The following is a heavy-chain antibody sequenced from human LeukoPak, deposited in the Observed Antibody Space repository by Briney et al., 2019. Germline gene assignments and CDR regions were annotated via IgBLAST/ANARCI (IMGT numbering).Heavy chain of an antibody. CDR2: VTWDGGTT. D-gene: IGHD5-18*01. CDR1: GFTFDDYT. CDR3: AKSIAMVTWGAFDI. V-gene: IGHV3-43*01. J-gene: IGHJ3*02. Sequence: GGSLRLSRAASGFTFDDYTMNWARQTPGKGLEWVSLVTWDGGTTYYSDSVKGRFTISRDNGKNSLYLQMNSLRTEDTALYYCAKSIAMVTWGAFDIWGQGTMVTVSS.